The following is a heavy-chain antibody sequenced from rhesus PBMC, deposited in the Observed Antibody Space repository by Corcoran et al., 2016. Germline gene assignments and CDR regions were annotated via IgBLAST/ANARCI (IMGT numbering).Heavy chain of an antibody. V-gene: IGHV3S5*01. CDR1: GFTFSSYG. Sequence: EVQLVETGGGLVQPGGSLKLSCAASGFTFSSYGMSWVRQAPGKGLEWVSAFNSGGGSTYYADSVKWRCTISRDNSKNTLSLQMNSLRVEDTAVYYCAKVGYSGSRDRFDFWGQGLRVTVSS. D-gene: IGHD6-25*01. CDR3: AKVGYSGSRDRFDF. J-gene: IGHJ3*01. CDR2: FNSGGGST.